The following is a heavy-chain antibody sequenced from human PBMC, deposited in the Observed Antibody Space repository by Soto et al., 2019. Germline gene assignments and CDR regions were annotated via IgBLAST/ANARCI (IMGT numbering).Heavy chain of an antibody. V-gene: IGHV4-4*07. CDR2: VDTTGGT. CDR1: GGSISSYS. Sequence: QVQLQESGPGLVEPSETLSLTCTVSGGSISSYSWNWIRQPAGKGLEWIGRVDTTGGTNYIPSLKSRVTMSVDTSKNQFSLNLRFVTAAATAGYFCAKDDSGAADIWGQGTMVTVS. D-gene: IGHD3-16*01. CDR3: AKDDSGAADI. J-gene: IGHJ3*02.